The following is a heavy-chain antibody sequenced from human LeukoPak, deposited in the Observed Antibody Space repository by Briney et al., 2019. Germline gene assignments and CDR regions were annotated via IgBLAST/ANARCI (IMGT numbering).Heavy chain of an antibody. Sequence: PGGSLRLSCAASGFTFSSYWMHWVRQAPGKGLVWVSRIDTDGSSTTYADSVKGRFTISRDNAKNSLYLQMNSLRAEDTAVYYCARDRHGYQRWLQLGRAFDIWGQGTMVTVSS. J-gene: IGHJ3*02. CDR1: GFTFSSYW. CDR2: IDTDGSST. CDR3: ARDRHGYQRWLQLGRAFDI. V-gene: IGHV3-74*01. D-gene: IGHD5-24*01.